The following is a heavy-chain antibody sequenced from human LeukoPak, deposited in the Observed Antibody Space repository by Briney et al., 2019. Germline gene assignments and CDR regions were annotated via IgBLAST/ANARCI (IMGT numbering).Heavy chain of an antibody. CDR3: AKDRGYLMTTATSDY. Sequence: SETLSLTCAVYGGSFSGYYWSWIRQPPGKGLEWIGEINHSGSTNYNPSLKSRVTISVDTSKNQFSLKLSSVTAADTAVYYCAKDRGYLMTTATSDYWGQGTLVTVSS. J-gene: IGHJ4*02. CDR1: GGSFSGYY. CDR2: INHSGST. D-gene: IGHD4-4*01. V-gene: IGHV4-34*01.